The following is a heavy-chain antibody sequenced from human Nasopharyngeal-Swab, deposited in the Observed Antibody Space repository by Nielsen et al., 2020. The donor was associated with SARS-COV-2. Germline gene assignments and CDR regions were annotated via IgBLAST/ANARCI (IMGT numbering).Heavy chain of an antibody. CDR1: GYTFTSYG. CDR3: ARAICSSTSCYHYYMDV. V-gene: IGHV1-18*01. D-gene: IGHD2-2*01. J-gene: IGHJ6*03. Sequence: ASVNVSCKASGYTFTSYGMSWVRKAPGQGLEWTGWISAYKGNTNYAQKLEGRVTMTTDTSTSTAYMELRSLRSDDTAVYYCARAICSSTSCYHYYMDVWGKGTTFTVSS. CDR2: ISAYKGNT.